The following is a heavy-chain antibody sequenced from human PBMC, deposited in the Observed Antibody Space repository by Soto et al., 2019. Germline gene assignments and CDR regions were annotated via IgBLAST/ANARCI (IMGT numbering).Heavy chain of an antibody. Sequence: ASVKVFCKASGYTFTSYDINWVRQATGQGLEWMGWMNPNSGNTSYPQKFQGRVTMTRNTSISTAYMELSSLRFEDTAVYYCARSPPRVERNNYAGGWFDPWGHGTLVTVSS. CDR3: ARSPPRVERNNYAGGWFDP. D-gene: IGHD4-4*01. V-gene: IGHV1-8*01. CDR2: MNPNSGNT. J-gene: IGHJ5*02. CDR1: GYTFTSYD.